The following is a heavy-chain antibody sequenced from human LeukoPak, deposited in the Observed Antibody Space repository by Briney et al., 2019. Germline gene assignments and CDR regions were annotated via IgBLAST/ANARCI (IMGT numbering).Heavy chain of an antibody. Sequence: SVKVSCKASGGTFSSYAISWVRQAPGQGLEWMGGIIPIFGTANYAQKFQGRVTITADESTSTAYMELSSLRSEDTAVYYCARGASGYSGYATNWFDPWGQGTLVTVSS. CDR2: IIPIFGTA. CDR1: GGTFSSYA. CDR3: ARGASGYSGYATNWFDP. V-gene: IGHV1-69*13. D-gene: IGHD5-12*01. J-gene: IGHJ5*02.